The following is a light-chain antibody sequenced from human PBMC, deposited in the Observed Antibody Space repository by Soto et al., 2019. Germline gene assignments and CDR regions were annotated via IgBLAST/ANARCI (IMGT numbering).Light chain of an antibody. CDR1: SSDVGAYNS. V-gene: IGLV2-8*01. CDR2: EVS. CDR3: SSYAGATNLV. Sequence: QSVLTQPPSASGSPGQSVTISCTGTSSDVGAYNSVSWYQRYPGKAPKLVIYEVSKRPSGVPDRFSGSKSGNTASLTVAGLQAEDEADYYCSSYAGATNLVFGGGTKLTVL. J-gene: IGLJ2*01.